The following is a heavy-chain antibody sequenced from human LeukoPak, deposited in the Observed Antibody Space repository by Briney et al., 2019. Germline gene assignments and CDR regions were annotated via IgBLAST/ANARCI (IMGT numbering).Heavy chain of an antibody. D-gene: IGHD3-16*01. CDR2: IWHDGSNK. CDR1: GFSFSTYG. Sequence: GSLRLSCSASGFSFSTYGMHWVRQAPGKGLEWLALIWHDGSNKYYADSVKGRFTISRDNSKNTLYLQLNNLRAEDTGVYYCAGDTPPGGDYYFEYWGQGTLVTVSS. CDR3: AGDTPPGGDYYFEY. J-gene: IGHJ4*02. V-gene: IGHV3-33*01.